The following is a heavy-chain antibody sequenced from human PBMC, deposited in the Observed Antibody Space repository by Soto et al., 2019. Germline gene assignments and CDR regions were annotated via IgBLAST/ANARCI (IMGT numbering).Heavy chain of an antibody. CDR2: ISSSSSTI. J-gene: IGHJ4*02. Sequence: GGSLRLSCAASGFTFSSYSMNWVRQAPGKGLEWVSYISSSSSTIYYADSVKGRFTISRDNAKNSLYLQMNSLRAEDTAVYYCAKTSLWFGELFPYYFDSWGQGTLVTVSS. CDR3: AKTSLWFGELFPYYFDS. CDR1: GFTFSSYS. V-gene: IGHV3-48*01. D-gene: IGHD3-10*01.